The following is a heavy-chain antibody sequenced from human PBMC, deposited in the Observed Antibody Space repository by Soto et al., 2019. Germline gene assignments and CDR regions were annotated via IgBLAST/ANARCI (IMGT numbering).Heavy chain of an antibody. CDR3: AREGQAPYYYYGMDV. CDR1: VYTFNNYG. V-gene: IGHV1-18*01. Sequence: ASVKVSCKDSVYTFNNYGFRWVRQDPGQGLEWMGWISGYNGNTKYAEKFQGRVTMTTDTSTSTAHMELRSLRSDDTAVYYCAREGQAPYYYYGMDVWGQGTAVTVS. CDR2: ISGYNGNT. J-gene: IGHJ6*02.